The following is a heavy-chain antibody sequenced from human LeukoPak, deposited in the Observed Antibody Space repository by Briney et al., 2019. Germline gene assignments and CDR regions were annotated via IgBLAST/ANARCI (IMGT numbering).Heavy chain of an antibody. J-gene: IGHJ5*02. CDR2: IYYSGST. CDR1: GSSISSSSYY. D-gene: IGHD2-2*02. V-gene: IGHV4-39*01. Sequence: SETLSLTCTVSGSSISSSSYYWGWIRQPPGKGLEWIGSIYYSGSTYYNPSLKSRVTISVDTSKNQFSLKLSSVTAADTAVYYCARQGWYCSSTSCYRWFDPWGQGTLVTVSS. CDR3: ARQGWYCSSTSCYRWFDP.